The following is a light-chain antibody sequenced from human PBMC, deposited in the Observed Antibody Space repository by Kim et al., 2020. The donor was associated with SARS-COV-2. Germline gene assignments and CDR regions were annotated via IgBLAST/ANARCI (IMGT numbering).Light chain of an antibody. CDR1: QSAASK. J-gene: IGKJ2*01. CDR3: QRYNYWPYT. CDR2: DTS. Sequence: EIVMTQSPATLSVSPGERTTLSGRASQSAASKLAWYQQTPGRAPRLLIYDTSTRATDIPARFSGSGSGTEFTLTISSLRSEDSAVYYCQRYNYWPYTFGQGTKLEIK. V-gene: IGKV3-15*01.